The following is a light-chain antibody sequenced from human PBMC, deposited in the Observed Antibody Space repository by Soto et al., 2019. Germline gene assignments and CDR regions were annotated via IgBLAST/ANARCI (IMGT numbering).Light chain of an antibody. J-gene: IGKJ2*01. CDR2: GVS. Sequence: EIVLTQSPGTLSLSPGERATLSCRASQRVSSSYLAWYQQKPGQAPRLLIHGVSPRATGIPDRFSGSGSGTDFPLATARLEPEDLGVCCCLQYVTTPLIFGRGTQLEI. CDR1: QRVSSSY. CDR3: LQYVTTPLI. V-gene: IGKV3-20*01.